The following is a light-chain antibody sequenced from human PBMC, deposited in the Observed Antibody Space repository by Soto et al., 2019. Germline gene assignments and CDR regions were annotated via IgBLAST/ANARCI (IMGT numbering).Light chain of an antibody. CDR2: GAS. V-gene: IGKV3-20*01. CDR1: QSLSSSY. Sequence: EIVLTQSPGTLSLSPGERATLSCRASQSLSSSYIAWYQQKPGQAPRLLIYGASSRATGIPDRFSGSGSGTDFTLTISRLEPEDFAVYYCQQYAGTPTFGQGTRLDIK. J-gene: IGKJ5*01. CDR3: QQYAGTPT.